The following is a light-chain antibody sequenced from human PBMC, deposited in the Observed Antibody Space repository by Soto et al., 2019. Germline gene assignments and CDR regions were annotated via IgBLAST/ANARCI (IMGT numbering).Light chain of an antibody. Sequence: DIQMTQSPSSLPASVGDRVTITCRASQAIRNDLAWYQQKPGRAPKRLIYGSSSLQSGVPSRFSGRGSGTEFTLTISSLQPEDFATYYCLQHNVFPRTFGQGTKVDIK. CDR2: GSS. CDR1: QAIRND. V-gene: IGKV1-17*01. J-gene: IGKJ1*01. CDR3: LQHNVFPRT.